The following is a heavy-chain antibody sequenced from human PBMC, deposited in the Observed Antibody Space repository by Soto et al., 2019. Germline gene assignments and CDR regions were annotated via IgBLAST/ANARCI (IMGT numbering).Heavy chain of an antibody. J-gene: IGHJ4*02. CDR2: IYSGGST. CDR3: ARARGYYDSSGYSGYYFDY. D-gene: IGHD3-22*01. Sequence: PGGSLRLSCAASGFTFTRYSMNWVRQAPGKGLEWVSVIYSGGSTYYADSVKGRFTISRDNSKNTLYLQMNSLRAEDTAVFYCARARGYYDSSGYSGYYFDYWGQGTLVTVSS. CDR1: GFTFTRYS. V-gene: IGHV3-53*01.